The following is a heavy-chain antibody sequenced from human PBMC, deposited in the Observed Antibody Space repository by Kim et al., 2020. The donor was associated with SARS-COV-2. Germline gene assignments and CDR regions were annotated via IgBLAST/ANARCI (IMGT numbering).Heavy chain of an antibody. D-gene: IGHD5-18*01. CDR3: ARLTAMGVHDAFDI. J-gene: IGHJ3*02. CDR1: GGSISSGGYY. Sequence: SETLSLTCTVSGGSISSGGYYWSWIRQHPGKGLEWIGYIYYSGSTYYNPSLKSRVTISVDTSKNQFSLKLSSVTAADTAVYYCARLTAMGVHDAFDIWGQGTMVTVSS. V-gene: IGHV4-31*03. CDR2: IYYSGST.